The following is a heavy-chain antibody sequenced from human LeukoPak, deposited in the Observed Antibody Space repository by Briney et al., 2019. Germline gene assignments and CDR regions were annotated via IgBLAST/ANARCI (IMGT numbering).Heavy chain of an antibody. V-gene: IGHV1-18*01. CDR1: GYTFTSYS. Sequence: ASVKVSCKASGYTFTSYSISWVRQAPGQGLEWMGWISAYNGNTNYAQKLQGRVTMTTDTTTSTAYMELRSLRSDDTAVYYCVRDGYYYDSSGPLDYWGQGTLVTVSS. CDR3: VRDGYYYDSSGPLDY. J-gene: IGHJ4*02. D-gene: IGHD3-22*01. CDR2: ISAYNGNT.